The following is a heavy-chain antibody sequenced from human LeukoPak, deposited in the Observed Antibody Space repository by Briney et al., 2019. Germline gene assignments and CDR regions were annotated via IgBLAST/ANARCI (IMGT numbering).Heavy chain of an antibody. J-gene: IGHJ3*01. D-gene: IGHD1-26*01. CDR2: IDWDDDK. CDR1: GFSLSTSGMC. CDR3: ARRGSGSPSNDALDL. Sequence: SGPALVKPTQTLTLTCTLSGFSLSTSGMCVSWIRQPPGKALEWLARIDWDDDKYYSTSLKTRLTISKDASKNQVVLTVTNTDTVDTATYYCARRGSGSPSNDALDLWGQGTMVTVSS. V-gene: IGHV2-70*11.